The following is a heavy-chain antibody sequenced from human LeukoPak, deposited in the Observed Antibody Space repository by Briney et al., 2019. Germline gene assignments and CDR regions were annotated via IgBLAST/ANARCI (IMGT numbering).Heavy chain of an antibody. Sequence: SVKVSCKASGGTFSSYAISWVRQAPGQGLEWMGGIIPIFGTANYAQKFQGRVTITTDESTSTAYMELSSLRSEDTAVYYCARMSDFPYYYYYMDVWGKGTTVTVSS. CDR2: IIPIFGTA. CDR3: ARMSDFPYYYYYMDV. J-gene: IGHJ6*03. CDR1: GGTFSSYA. D-gene: IGHD3-3*01. V-gene: IGHV1-69*05.